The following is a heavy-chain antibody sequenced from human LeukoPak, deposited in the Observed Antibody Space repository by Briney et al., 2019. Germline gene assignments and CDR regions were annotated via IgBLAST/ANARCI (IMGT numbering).Heavy chain of an antibody. Sequence: AGGSLRLSCAASGFTFSEYAMNWVRQAPGKGLEWVSRITGGGERTYFADSVKGRFTMSRDNSKNTLYLQMSSLRAEDTAVYYSAKDFVARNGVYDAFDVWGQGTMVSVS. V-gene: IGHV3-23*01. CDR1: GFTFSEYA. CDR2: ITGGGERT. J-gene: IGHJ3*01. CDR3: AKDFVARNGVYDAFDV. D-gene: IGHD5-24*01.